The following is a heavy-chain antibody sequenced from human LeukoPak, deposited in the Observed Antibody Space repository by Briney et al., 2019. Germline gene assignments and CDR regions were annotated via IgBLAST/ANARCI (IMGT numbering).Heavy chain of an antibody. CDR3: ARDYRDVLLWFGELSK. D-gene: IGHD3-10*01. J-gene: IGHJ4*02. V-gene: IGHV1-18*01. CDR1: GGTFNSYA. Sequence: ASVKVSCKASGGTFNSYAISWVRQAPGQGLEWMGWISGYNGKTNYAQKLQGRVTMTTDTSTSTAYMELRSLRSDDTAVYYCARDYRDVLLWFGELSKWGQGTLITVSS. CDR2: ISGYNGKT.